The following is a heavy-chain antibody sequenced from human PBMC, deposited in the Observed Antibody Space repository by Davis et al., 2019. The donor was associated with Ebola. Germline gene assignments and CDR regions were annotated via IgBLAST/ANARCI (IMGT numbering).Heavy chain of an antibody. Sequence: PGGSLRLSCVASGFTFRSYAVHWVRQAPGKGLEWVAVTSYDGSLKYYADSVKGRFTISRDNSEETLYLQMNSLRVEDTALYYCAKGARWGQGTLVTVSS. CDR3: AKGAR. J-gene: IGHJ4*02. D-gene: IGHD5-12*01. V-gene: IGHV3-30-3*01. CDR1: GFTFRSYA. CDR2: TSYDGSLK.